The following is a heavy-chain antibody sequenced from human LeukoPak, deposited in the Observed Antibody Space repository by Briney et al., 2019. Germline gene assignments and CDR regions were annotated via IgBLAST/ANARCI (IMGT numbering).Heavy chain of an antibody. CDR2: IYYSGST. CDR1: GGSISSYY. D-gene: IGHD1-26*01. V-gene: IGHV4-59*01. CDR3: ARAGRWEGRPHAFDI. Sequence: PSETLSLTCTVSGGSISSYYWSWIRQPPGKGLEWIGYIYYSGSTNYNPSLKGRVTISVDTSKNQFSLKLSSVTAADTAVYYCARAGRWEGRPHAFDIWGQGTMVTVSS. J-gene: IGHJ3*02.